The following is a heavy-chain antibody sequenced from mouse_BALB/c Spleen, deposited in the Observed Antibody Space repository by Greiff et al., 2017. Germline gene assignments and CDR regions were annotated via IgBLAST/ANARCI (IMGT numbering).Heavy chain of an antibody. CDR3: AHGNYYAMDY. CDR1: GYTFTSYW. D-gene: IGHD2-1*01. Sequence: VQLQQSGAELAKPGASVKMSCKASGYTFTSYWMHWVKQRPGQGLEWIGYINPSTGYTEYNQKFKDKATLTADKSSSTAYMQLSSLTSEDSAVYYCAHGNYYAMDYWGQGTSVTVSS. J-gene: IGHJ4*01. V-gene: IGHV1-7*01. CDR2: INPSTGYT.